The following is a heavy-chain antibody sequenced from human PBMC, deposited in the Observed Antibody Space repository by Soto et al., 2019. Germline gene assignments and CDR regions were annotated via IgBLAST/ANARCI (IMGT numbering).Heavy chain of an antibody. Sequence: QVQLVESGGGVVQPGRSLRLSCAASGFTFSSYGMHWVRQAPGKGLEWVAVISDDGSNKYYADSVKGRFTISRDNSKNTRDLQMNSGRDEDTGVYYCVKGWVYDSSGWSFDYWGQGTLVTVYS. CDR2: ISDDGSNK. CDR1: GFTFSSYG. V-gene: IGHV3-30*18. CDR3: VKGWVYDSSGWSFDY. J-gene: IGHJ4*02. D-gene: IGHD3-22*01.